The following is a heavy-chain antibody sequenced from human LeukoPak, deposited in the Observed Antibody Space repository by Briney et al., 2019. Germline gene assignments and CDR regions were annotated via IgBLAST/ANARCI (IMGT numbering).Heavy chain of an antibody. J-gene: IGHJ4*02. CDR2: IHSDGTT. Sequence: SETLSLTCSVSGGSLTNYYWGWIRQPPGKGLEFIGYIHSDGTTNYDSSLQSRVAISLDTSKIQFSLRFYSVTAADTALYFCARLNFRGGEALHFDSWGQGTLVTVSS. CDR1: GGSLTNYY. CDR3: ARLNFRGGEALHFDS. V-gene: IGHV4-4*09. D-gene: IGHD3-16*01.